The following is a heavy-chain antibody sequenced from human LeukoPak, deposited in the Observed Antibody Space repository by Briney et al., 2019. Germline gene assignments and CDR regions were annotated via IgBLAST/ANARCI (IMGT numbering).Heavy chain of an antibody. CDR2: IKQDGSEK. CDR1: GFTFSSYW. CDR3: ARAPGHGASYYER. D-gene: IGHD1-26*01. Sequence: GGSLRLSCAASGFTFSSYWMSWVRQAPGKGLEWVANIKQDGSEKNYVDSVKGRFTISRDNAKSTLYLQMSSLRAEDTAVYYCARAPGHGASYYERWGQGTLVTVSS. V-gene: IGHV3-7*01. J-gene: IGHJ4*02.